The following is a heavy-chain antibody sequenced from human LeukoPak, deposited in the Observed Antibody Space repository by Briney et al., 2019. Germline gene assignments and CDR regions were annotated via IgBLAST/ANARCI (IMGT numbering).Heavy chain of an antibody. CDR2: IREDGSEK. D-gene: IGHD7-27*01. CDR1: GFSLSSYW. V-gene: IGHV3-7*01. Sequence: PGGSLRLSCAAAGFSLSSYWMSWVRQAKGKGLECVAKIREDGSEKHYVDSVKGRFIISRDNSKNSLYLQMNSLRAEDTAVYYCARDYTGGWNDYWGQGTLVTASS. CDR3: ARDYTGGWNDY. J-gene: IGHJ4*02.